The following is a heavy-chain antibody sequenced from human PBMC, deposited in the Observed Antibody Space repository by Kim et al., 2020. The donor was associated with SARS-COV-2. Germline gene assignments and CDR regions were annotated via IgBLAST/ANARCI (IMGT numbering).Heavy chain of an antibody. CDR2: INPSGGST. Sequence: ASVKVSCKASGYTFTSYYMHRVRQAPGQGLEWMGIINPSGGSTSYAQKFQGRVTMTRDTSTSTVYMELSSLRSEDTAVYYCATTPANYYDSSGYYLAHDYWGQGTLVTVSS. D-gene: IGHD3-22*01. J-gene: IGHJ4*02. V-gene: IGHV1-46*01. CDR3: ATTPANYYDSSGYYLAHDY. CDR1: GYTFTSYY.